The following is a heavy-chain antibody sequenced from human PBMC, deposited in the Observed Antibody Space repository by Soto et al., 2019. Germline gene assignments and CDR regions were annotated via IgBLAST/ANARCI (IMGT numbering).Heavy chain of an antibody. D-gene: IGHD2-21*02. Sequence: QVQLMQSGAEVKKPGASVKVSCKASGDTFTDYYIHWVRQAPGQGLEWMGTVNPSGGHTTYAQHRLGRVTTPRDPSXXTLYMELTSLTSDDTAIYYCARGGHVVVVTAALDYWGQGTLVTVSS. CDR2: VNPSGGHT. CDR3: ARGGHVVVVTAALDY. V-gene: IGHV1-46*01. J-gene: IGHJ4*02. CDR1: GDTFTDYY.